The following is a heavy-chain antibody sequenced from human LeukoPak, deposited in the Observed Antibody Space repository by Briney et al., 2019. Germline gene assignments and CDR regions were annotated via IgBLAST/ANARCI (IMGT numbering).Heavy chain of an antibody. CDR2: IKSKTDGGTT. CDR1: GFTFSNAW. D-gene: IGHD3-22*01. CDR3: IANYYDSSGYYMDV. J-gene: IGHJ6*03. V-gene: IGHV3-15*01. Sequence: PGGSLRLSCAASGFTFSNAWMSWVRQAPGKGLEWVGRIKSKTDGGTTDYGAPVKGRLTISRDDSKNTLFLQMNSLKTEDTAVYFCIANYYDSSGYYMDVWGKGTTVTISS.